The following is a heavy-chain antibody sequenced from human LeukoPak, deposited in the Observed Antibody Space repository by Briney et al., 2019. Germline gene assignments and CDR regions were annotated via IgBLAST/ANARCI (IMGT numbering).Heavy chain of an antibody. CDR3: ARDSDFGCSGSSCYSWVY. Sequence: ASVTVSCKASGYTFTAYYVHWVRQAPGQGLEWMGRINPNSGGSNFAQKFQGRVTMTRDTSISTVYMELNSLRSDDTAVYYCARDSDFGCSGSSCYSWVYWGQGTLVTVSS. CDR2: INPNSGGS. CDR1: GYTFTAYY. V-gene: IGHV1-2*06. J-gene: IGHJ4*02. D-gene: IGHD2-15*01.